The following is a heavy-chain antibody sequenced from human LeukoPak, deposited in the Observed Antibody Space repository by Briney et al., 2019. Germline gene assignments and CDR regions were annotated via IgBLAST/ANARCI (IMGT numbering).Heavy chain of an antibody. D-gene: IGHD3-16*01. CDR1: GFTFSSYA. CDR2: ISGSGDST. V-gene: IGHV3-23*01. CDR3: AKDGGVGMGAFHI. Sequence: GGSLGLSCAASGFTFSSYAMSWVRQAPGKGLEWVSFISGSGDSTYYADSVKGRFTISRDNSKNTLYLQMNSPRADDTALYYCAKDGGVGMGAFHIWGQGTMVTVSS. J-gene: IGHJ3*02.